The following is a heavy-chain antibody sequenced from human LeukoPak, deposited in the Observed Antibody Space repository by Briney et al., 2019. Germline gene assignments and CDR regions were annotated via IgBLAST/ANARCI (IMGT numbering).Heavy chain of an antibody. D-gene: IGHD7-27*01. CDR1: GGSIISSY. Sequence: SETLPLTCTVSGGSIISSYWTWIRQPPGKGLEWIGYMYNSGRTTNYNPSLKSRATISMDTSKNQFSLNLKSVTAADTAIYYCAKIPGDRPDDWGQGTLVTVS. CDR2: MYNSGRTT. J-gene: IGHJ4*02. CDR3: AKIPGDRPDD. V-gene: IGHV4-59*03.